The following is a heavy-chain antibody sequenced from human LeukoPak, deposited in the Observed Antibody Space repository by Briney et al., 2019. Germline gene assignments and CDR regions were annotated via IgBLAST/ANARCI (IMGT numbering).Heavy chain of an antibody. J-gene: IGHJ6*03. CDR2: ISYDGSNK. V-gene: IGHV3-30-3*01. CDR3: ARDGSSSSWYFYENYYYMDV. D-gene: IGHD6-13*01. Sequence: PGGSLRLSCAASGFTFSSYWMDWVRQAPGKGLEWVAVISYDGSNKYYADSVKGRFTISRDNSKNTLYLQMNSLRAEDTAVYYCARDGSSSSWYFYENYYYMDVWGKGTTVTVSS. CDR1: GFTFSSYW.